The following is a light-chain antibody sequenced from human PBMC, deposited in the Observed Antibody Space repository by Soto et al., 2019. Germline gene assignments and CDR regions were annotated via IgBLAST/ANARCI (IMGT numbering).Light chain of an antibody. CDR3: QKYNSAPLT. CDR1: QPFGFN. V-gene: IGKV1-27*01. Sequence: DIQVTQSPSSLSPSLGDGVTITCRANQPFGFNLAWFQQQPGKVPKLLIYAASALQSGVPSRFSGSGSGTDFTLTISSLQPEDIATYYCQKYNSAPLTFGGGTKVEI. CDR2: AAS. J-gene: IGKJ4*01.